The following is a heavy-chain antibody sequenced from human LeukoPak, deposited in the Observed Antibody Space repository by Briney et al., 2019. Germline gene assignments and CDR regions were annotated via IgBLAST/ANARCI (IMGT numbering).Heavy chain of an antibody. J-gene: IGHJ4*02. CDR3: ARQSPLDRIGVDY. CDR2: IYYSGST. CDR1: GGSISSSSYY. Sequence: KPSETLSLTCTVSGGSISSSSYYWGWIRQPPGKGLEWIGSIYYSGSTYYNPSLKSRVTVSVDTSKNQFSLKLSSVTAADTAVYYCARQSPLDRIGVDYWGEGTLVTVSS. V-gene: IGHV4-39*01. D-gene: IGHD1-26*01.